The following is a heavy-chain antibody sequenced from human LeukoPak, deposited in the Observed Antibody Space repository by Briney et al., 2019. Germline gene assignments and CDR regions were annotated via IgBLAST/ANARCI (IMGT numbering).Heavy chain of an antibody. D-gene: IGHD3-10*01. CDR3: ARELSSPFDY. CDR1: GFTFSSYS. CDR2: ISSSGGYI. V-gene: IGHV3-21*01. J-gene: IGHJ4*02. Sequence: GGSLRLSCAASGFTFSSYSMSWVRQAPGKGLEWVSSISSSGGYIYYADSMRGRFTISRDNAKNSLYLQMNSLRAEDTAVYYCARELSSPFDYWGQGTLVTVSS.